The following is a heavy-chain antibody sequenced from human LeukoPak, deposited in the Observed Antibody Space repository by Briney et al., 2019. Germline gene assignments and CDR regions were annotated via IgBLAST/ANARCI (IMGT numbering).Heavy chain of an antibody. Sequence: SETLSLTCAVYGGSFSGYYWSWIRQPPGKGLEWIGEINHSGSTNYNPSLKSRVTISVDTSKNQFSLKLSSVTAADPAVYYCARHAPSGYCFDYWGQGTLVTVSS. V-gene: IGHV4-34*01. CDR2: INHSGST. D-gene: IGHD3-3*01. CDR1: GGSFSGYY. CDR3: ARHAPSGYCFDY. J-gene: IGHJ4*02.